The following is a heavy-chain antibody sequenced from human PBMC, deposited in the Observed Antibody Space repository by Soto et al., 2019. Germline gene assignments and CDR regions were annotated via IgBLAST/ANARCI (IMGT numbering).Heavy chain of an antibody. J-gene: IGHJ4*02. D-gene: IGHD6-6*01. CDR3: ARGGAAYSSSPYFDY. Sequence: GGSLRLSCAASGFTINSNYMTWVRQAPGKGLEWVSVIYSGGSTYYADSVKGRFTISRDNSKNTLYLQMNSLRAEDTAMYYCARGGAAYSSSPYFDYWGQGTLVTVSS. V-gene: IGHV3-53*01. CDR1: GFTINSNY. CDR2: IYSGGST.